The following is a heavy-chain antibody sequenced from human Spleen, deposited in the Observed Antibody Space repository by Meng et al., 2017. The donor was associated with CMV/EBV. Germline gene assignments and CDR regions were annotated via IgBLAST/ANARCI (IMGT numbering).Heavy chain of an antibody. V-gene: IGHV1-69*04. Sequence: SVKVSCKASGYTFTSYGISWVRQAPGQGLEWMGRIIPILGIANYAQKFQGRVTITADKSTSTAYMELSSLRSEDTAVYYCARDQSSGYSYYFDYWGQGTLVTVSS. J-gene: IGHJ4*02. CDR3: ARDQSSGYSYYFDY. CDR2: IIPILGIA. D-gene: IGHD3-22*01. CDR1: GYTFTSYG.